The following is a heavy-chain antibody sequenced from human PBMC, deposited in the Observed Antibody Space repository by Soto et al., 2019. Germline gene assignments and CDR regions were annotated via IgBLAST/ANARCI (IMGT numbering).Heavy chain of an antibody. D-gene: IGHD3-10*01. J-gene: IGHJ4*02. CDR3: ARAWRYYYGSGSYNY. V-gene: IGHV1-69*06. Sequence: QVQLVQSGAEVKKPGSSVKVSCKASGGTFSSYAISWVRQAPGQGLEWMGGIIPIFGTANYAQKFQGRVTITADKSTSTAYRELSSLRSEDTAVYYCARAWRYYYGSGSYNYWGQGTLVTVSS. CDR1: GGTFSSYA. CDR2: IIPIFGTA.